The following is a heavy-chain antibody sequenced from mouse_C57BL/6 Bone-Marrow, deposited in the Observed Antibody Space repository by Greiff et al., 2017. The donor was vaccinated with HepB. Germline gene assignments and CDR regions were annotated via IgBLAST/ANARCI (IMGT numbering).Heavy chain of an antibody. CDR1: GYTFTSYG. CDR3: ARSELGPPWFAY. CDR2: IYPRSGNT. J-gene: IGHJ3*01. V-gene: IGHV1-81*01. D-gene: IGHD4-1*01. Sequence: QVQLQQSGAELARPGASVKLSCKASGYTFTSYGISWVKQRTGQGLEWIGEIYPRSGNTYYNEKFKGKATLTADKSSSTAYMELRSLTSEDSAVYYCARSELGPPWFAYWGQGTLVTVSA.